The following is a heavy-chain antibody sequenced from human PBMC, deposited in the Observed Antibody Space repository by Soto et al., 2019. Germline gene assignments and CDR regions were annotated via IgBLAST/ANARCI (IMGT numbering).Heavy chain of an antibody. CDR2: ISGSGGST. CDR1: GFTFSSYA. J-gene: IGHJ4*02. V-gene: IGHV3-23*01. D-gene: IGHD6-13*01. CDR3: AKDTTQSSSFDY. Sequence: GGSLRLSRAASGFTFSSYAMSWVRQAPGKGLEWVSAISGSGGSTYYADSVKGRFTISRDNSKNTLYLQMNSLRAEDTAVYYCAKDTTQSSSFDYWGQGTLVTVSS.